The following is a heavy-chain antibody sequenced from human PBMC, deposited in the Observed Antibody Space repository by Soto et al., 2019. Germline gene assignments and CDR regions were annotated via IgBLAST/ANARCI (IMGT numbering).Heavy chain of an antibody. Sequence: SCKASGGTFSSYAMHWVRQAPGKGLEWVAVISYDGSNKYYADSVKGRFTISRDNSKNTLYLQMNSLRAEDTAVYYCARDPNQRHYYDSSGYYQYNDWGQGTLVTVSS. CDR1: GGTFSSYA. CDR3: ARDPNQRHYYDSSGYYQYND. J-gene: IGHJ4*02. V-gene: IGHV3-30-3*01. CDR2: ISYDGSNK. D-gene: IGHD3-22*01.